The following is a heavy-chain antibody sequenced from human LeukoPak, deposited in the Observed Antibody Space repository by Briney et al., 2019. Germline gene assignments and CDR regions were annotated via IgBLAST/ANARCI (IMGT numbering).Heavy chain of an antibody. V-gene: IGHV3-21*01. Sequence: GGSLRLSCAASGFTFSSYSMNWVRQAPGKGLEWVSSIGSSSSYIYYADSVKGRFTISRDNAKNSLYLQMNSLRAEDTAVYYCARDRSGSYPNWFDPWGQGTLVTVSS. D-gene: IGHD1-26*01. CDR1: GFTFSSYS. CDR3: ARDRSGSYPNWFDP. J-gene: IGHJ5*02. CDR2: IGSSSSYI.